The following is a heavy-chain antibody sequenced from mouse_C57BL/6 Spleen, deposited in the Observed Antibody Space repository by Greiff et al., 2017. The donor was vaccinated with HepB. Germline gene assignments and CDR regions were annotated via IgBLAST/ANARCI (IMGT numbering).Heavy chain of an antibody. V-gene: IGHV1-66*01. D-gene: IGHD2-1*01. CDR2: IYPGSGNT. Sequence: VQLQESGPELVKPGASVKISCKASGYSFTSYYIHWVKQRPGQGLEWIGWIYPGSGNTKYNEKFKGKATLTADTSSSTAYMQLSSLTSEDSAVYYCARDYSGPMDYWGQGTSVTVSS. J-gene: IGHJ4*01. CDR1: GYSFTSYY. CDR3: ARDYSGPMDY.